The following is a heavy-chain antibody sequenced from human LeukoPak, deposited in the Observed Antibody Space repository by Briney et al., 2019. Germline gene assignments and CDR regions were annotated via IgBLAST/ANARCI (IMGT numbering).Heavy chain of an antibody. V-gene: IGHV3-21*01. Sequence: GGSLRLSCAASGFTFSSYSMNWVRQAPGKGLEWVSSISSSSSYIYYADSVKGRFTISRDNAKNSLYLQMNSLRAEDTAVYYCARFLRTSDAFDIWGQGTMVTVSS. CDR3: ARFLRTSDAFDI. D-gene: IGHD4-17*01. CDR2: ISSSSSYI. CDR1: GFTFSSYS. J-gene: IGHJ3*02.